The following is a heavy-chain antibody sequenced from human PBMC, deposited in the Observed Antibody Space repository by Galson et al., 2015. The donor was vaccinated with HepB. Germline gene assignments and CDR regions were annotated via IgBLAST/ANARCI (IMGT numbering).Heavy chain of an antibody. J-gene: IGHJ5*02. V-gene: IGHV1-8*01. CDR1: GYTFTSYD. D-gene: IGHD3-3*01. CDR3: ARGLTARYDFWSDYYRSGDWFDP. Sequence: SVKVSCKASGYTFTSYDINWVRQATGQGLEWMGWMNPNSGNTGYAQKFQGRVTMTRNTSISTAYMELSSLRSEDTAVYYCARGLTARYDFWSDYYRSGDWFDPWGQGTLVTVSS. CDR2: MNPNSGNT.